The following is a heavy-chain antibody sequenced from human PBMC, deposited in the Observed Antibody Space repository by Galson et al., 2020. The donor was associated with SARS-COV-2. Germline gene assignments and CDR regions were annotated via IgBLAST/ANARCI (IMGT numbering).Heavy chain of an antibody. CDR3: AREIKGLDIVVVVAATRALDY. CDR2: ISYDGSNK. V-gene: IGHV3-30-3*01. CDR1: GFTFSSYA. Sequence: GESLKISCAASGFTFSSYAMHWVRQAPGKGLEWVAVISYDGSNKYYADSVKGRFTISRDNSKNTLYLQMNSLRAEDTAVYYCAREIKGLDIVVVVAATRALDYWGQGTLVTVSS. D-gene: IGHD2-15*01. J-gene: IGHJ4*02.